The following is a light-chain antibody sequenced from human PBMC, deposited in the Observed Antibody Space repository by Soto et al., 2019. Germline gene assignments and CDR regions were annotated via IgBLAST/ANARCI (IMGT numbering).Light chain of an antibody. V-gene: IGKV3-11*01. CDR2: DAS. J-gene: IGKJ5*01. CDR1: QSVSSY. CDR3: QQRSNWPPRT. Sequence: EIVLTQSPATLSLSPGERATLSCRASQSVSSYLAWYQQKPGQAPRLLIYDASNRATGIPARFSSSGSGTDFTLTISSLEPEDFAVYYCQQRSNWPPRTLGQGTRLETK.